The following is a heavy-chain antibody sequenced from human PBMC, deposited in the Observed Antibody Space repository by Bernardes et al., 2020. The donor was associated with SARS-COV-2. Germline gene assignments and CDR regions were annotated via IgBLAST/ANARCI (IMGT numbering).Heavy chain of an antibody. CDR3: ARGAKVLEY. V-gene: IGHV4-34*01. CDR1: GGSLISYY. D-gene: IGHD3-10*01. CDR2: INHSGVT. Sequence: SETLSLTCAVHGGSLISYYWSWVRQPPGTGLEWIGQINHSGVTNYNPTLKSRVSISVDTSKNQFSLRLTYVTAADTAIYYCARGAKVLEYWGHGTLVSVSS. J-gene: IGHJ4*01.